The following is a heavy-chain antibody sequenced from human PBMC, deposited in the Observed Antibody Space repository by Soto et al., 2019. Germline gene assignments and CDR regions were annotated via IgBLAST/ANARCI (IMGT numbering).Heavy chain of an antibody. J-gene: IGHJ6*02. CDR1: GVTFSSYA. Sequence: GGSLRLSCASSGVTFSSYAMHWVRQAPGQGLEWVAVISYDGSNKYYADSVKGRFTISRDNSKNTLYLQMNSLRAEDTAVYYCARDSFDSSSWYYYYYYGMDVWGQGTTVTSP. CDR3: ARDSFDSSSWYYYYYYGMDV. D-gene: IGHD6-13*01. CDR2: ISYDGSNK. V-gene: IGHV3-30-3*01.